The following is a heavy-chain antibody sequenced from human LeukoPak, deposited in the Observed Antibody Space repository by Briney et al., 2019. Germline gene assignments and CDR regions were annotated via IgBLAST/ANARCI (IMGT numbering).Heavy chain of an antibody. CDR1: GLTFSSSA. CDR3: ARQAGGYYLPFDH. J-gene: IGHJ4*02. Sequence: GGSLRLSCAASGLTFSSSAVSWVRQAPGKGLEWVSAISASGGSSYYADSVKGRFTISRDNSKNTLYLQMNSLRAEDTAVYHCARQAGGYYLPFDHWGQGTLVTVSS. CDR2: ISASGGSS. D-gene: IGHD3-22*01. V-gene: IGHV3-23*01.